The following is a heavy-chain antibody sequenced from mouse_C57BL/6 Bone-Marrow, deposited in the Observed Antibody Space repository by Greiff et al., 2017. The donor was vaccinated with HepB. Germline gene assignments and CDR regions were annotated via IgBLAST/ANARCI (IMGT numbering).Heavy chain of an antibody. CDR3: VRHDYEAFDY. CDR2: IRSKSNNYAT. V-gene: IGHV10-1*01. CDR1: GFSFNTYA. D-gene: IGHD2-4*01. J-gene: IGHJ2*01. Sequence: EVQVVESGGGLVQPKGSLKLSCAASGFSFNTYAMNWVRQAPGKGLEWVARIRSKSNNYATYYADSVKDRFTISRDDSESMLYLQMNNLKTEDTAMYYCVRHDYEAFDYWGQGTTLTVSS.